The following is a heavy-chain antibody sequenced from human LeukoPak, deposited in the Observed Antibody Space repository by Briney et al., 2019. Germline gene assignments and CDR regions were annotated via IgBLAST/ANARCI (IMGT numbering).Heavy chain of an antibody. CDR1: GGSITNY. CDR2: IYYSGST. V-gene: IGHV4-59*08. CDR3: ARATSYTGHLGW. Sequence: SETLSLICTVSGGSITNYWSWIRQPPGRGLEWIGYIYYSGSTNYNPSLKSRVTISVDTSKNQFSLSLSSVTAADTAVYYCARATSYTGHLGWWGQGTLVTVSS. J-gene: IGHJ4*02. D-gene: IGHD6-19*01.